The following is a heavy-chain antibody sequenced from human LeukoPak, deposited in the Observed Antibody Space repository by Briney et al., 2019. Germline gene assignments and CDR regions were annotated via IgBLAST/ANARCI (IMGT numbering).Heavy chain of an antibody. D-gene: IGHD4-17*01. Sequence: GGSLRLSCAAPGFTFDDYAMHWVRQAPGKGLEWVSGINWNSDNIVYADSVKGRFTISRENSKNALYLQMNSMRAEDTAVYYCAKIPRLTTGYWGQGTLVTVSS. V-gene: IGHV3-9*01. CDR2: INWNSDNI. J-gene: IGHJ4*02. CDR3: AKIPRLTTGY. CDR1: GFTFDDYA.